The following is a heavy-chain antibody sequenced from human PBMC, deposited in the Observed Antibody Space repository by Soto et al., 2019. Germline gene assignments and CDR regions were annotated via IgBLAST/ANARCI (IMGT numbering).Heavy chain of an antibody. J-gene: IGHJ2*01. CDR3: ARDYSNYTFGSMFWYFDL. V-gene: IGHV4-59*01. Sequence: QVQLQESGPGLVKPSETLSLTCTVSGGSISSYYWSWIRQTPGKGLEWIGYIYYSGSTNYNPSLKSRVTISVDTSKNQFSLKLSSVTAADTAVYYCARDYSNYTFGSMFWYFDLWGRGTLVTVSS. CDR2: IYYSGST. CDR1: GGSISSYY. D-gene: IGHD4-4*01.